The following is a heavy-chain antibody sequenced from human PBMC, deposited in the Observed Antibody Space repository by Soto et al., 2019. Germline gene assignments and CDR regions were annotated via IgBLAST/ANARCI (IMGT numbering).Heavy chain of an antibody. Sequence: QVQLVESGGGLVKPGGSLRLSCGASKFTFSDYYMSWIRQAPGKGLEWVSYISSGGSYTNYADSVKGRFTISRDNAKNSLYLQMNSLRDEDTAVLYCARVKRPAGYIDLWGRGTLVTVSS. CDR1: KFTFSDYY. CDR3: ARVKRPAGYIDL. CDR2: ISSGGSYT. J-gene: IGHJ2*01. V-gene: IGHV3-11*06.